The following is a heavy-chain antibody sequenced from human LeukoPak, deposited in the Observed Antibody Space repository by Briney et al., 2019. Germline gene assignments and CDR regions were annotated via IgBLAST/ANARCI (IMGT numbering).Heavy chain of an antibody. CDR2: INPNSGGT. Sequence: ASVKVSCKASGYTFTGYYMHWVRQAPGQGLEWMGWINPNSGGTNYAQKFQGRVTMTRDTSISTAYMELSRLRSDDTAVYYCARVRVDINSSGWSYYYYYYMDVWGKGTTVTISS. CDR3: ARVRVDINSSGWSYYYYYYMDV. J-gene: IGHJ6*03. V-gene: IGHV1-2*02. D-gene: IGHD6-19*01. CDR1: GYTFTGYY.